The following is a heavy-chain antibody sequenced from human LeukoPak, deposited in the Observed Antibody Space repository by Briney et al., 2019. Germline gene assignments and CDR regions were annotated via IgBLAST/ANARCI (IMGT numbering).Heavy chain of an antibody. Sequence: SVKVSCKASGGTFSSYAISWVRQAPGQGLEWMGGIIPIFGTANYAQKFQGRVTITADESTSTAYMELSSLRSEDTAVYYCATVWESTNPVLKQQLEQAEYFQHWGQGTLVTVSS. CDR3: ATVWESTNPVLKQQLEQAEYFQH. CDR2: IIPIFGTA. D-gene: IGHD6-13*01. J-gene: IGHJ1*01. V-gene: IGHV1-69*13. CDR1: GGTFSSYA.